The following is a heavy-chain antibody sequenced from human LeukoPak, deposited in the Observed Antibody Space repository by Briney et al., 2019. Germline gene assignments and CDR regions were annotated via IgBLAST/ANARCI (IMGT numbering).Heavy chain of an antibody. V-gene: IGHV4-59*02. D-gene: IGHD1-26*01. CDR1: GGSVTGYY. CDR3: ARVLNSGYSDY. J-gene: IGHJ4*02. CDR2: IHYSGST. Sequence: PSETLSLTCTVSGGSVTGYYWSWIRQPPGKGLEWIGYIHYSGSTNYNPSLKSRLTISVDTSKNQFSLRLSSVTAADMAVYYCARVLNSGYSDYWGQGTLVTVSA.